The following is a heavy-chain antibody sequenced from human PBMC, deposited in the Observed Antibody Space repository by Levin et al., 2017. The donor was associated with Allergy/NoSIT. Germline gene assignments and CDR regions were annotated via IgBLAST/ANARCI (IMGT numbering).Heavy chain of an antibody. D-gene: IGHD3-3*01. J-gene: IGHJ4*02. CDR3: PSGVLEGHDYWDY. CDR1: GFAFRGFW. CDR2: LPFSFLSP. Sequence: SMRLSCVASGFAFRGFWMHWVRQVPGKGLMWFSLLPFSFLSPPSSSSFKGRFTISRDNAKKTLFLEMSNLRAEDTAVYYCPSGVLEGHDYWDYWGQGTLVTVSS. V-gene: IGHV3-74*01.